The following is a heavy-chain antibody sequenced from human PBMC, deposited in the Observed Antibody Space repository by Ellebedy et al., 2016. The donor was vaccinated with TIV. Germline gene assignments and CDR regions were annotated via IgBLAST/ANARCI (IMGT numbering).Heavy chain of an antibody. V-gene: IGHV1-2*02. CDR3: ARGPDIVVVVAAYGMDV. CDR2: INPNSGGT. CDR1: GYTFTSYD. J-gene: IGHJ6*02. D-gene: IGHD2-15*01. Sequence: ASVKVSXXASGYTFTSYDINWVRQATGQGLEWMGWINPNSGGTNYAQKFQGRVTMTRDTSISTAYMELSRLRSDDTAVYYCARGPDIVVVVAAYGMDVWGQGTTVTVSS.